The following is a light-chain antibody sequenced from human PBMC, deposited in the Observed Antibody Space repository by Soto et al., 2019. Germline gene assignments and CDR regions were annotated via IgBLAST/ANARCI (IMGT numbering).Light chain of an antibody. Sequence: QSALTQPPSASGSPGQSVTISRTGTSSDVGGYNYVSWYQQHPGKAPKLMIYEVSKRPSGVPDRFSGSKSGNTASLTVSGLQAEDEADYYCSSYAGSNHLVFGGGTKLTVL. V-gene: IGLV2-8*01. CDR2: EVS. CDR1: SSDVGGYNY. J-gene: IGLJ2*01. CDR3: SSYAGSNHLV.